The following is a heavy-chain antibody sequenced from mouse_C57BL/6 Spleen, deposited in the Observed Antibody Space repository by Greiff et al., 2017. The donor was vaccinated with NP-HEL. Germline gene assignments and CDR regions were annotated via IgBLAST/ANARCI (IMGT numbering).Heavy chain of an antibody. CDR3: ARVYGSRFDY. V-gene: IGHV5-9*01. Sequence: EVKLVESGGGLVKPGGSLKLSCAASGFTFSSYTMSWVRQTPEKRLEWVATISGGGGNTYYPDSVKGRFTISRDNAKNTLYLQMSSLRSEDTALYYCARVYGSRFDYWGQGTTLTVSS. CDR1: GFTFSSYT. J-gene: IGHJ2*01. CDR2: ISGGGGNT. D-gene: IGHD1-1*01.